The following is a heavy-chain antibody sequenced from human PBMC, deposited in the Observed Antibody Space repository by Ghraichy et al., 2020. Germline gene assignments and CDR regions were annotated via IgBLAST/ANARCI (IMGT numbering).Heavy chain of an antibody. J-gene: IGHJ3*02. V-gene: IGHV4-59*08. D-gene: IGHD3-10*02. CDR3: ARPIFGPRGLVYAFDI. CDR1: GGSISSYY. CDR2: IYYSGST. Sequence: SETLSLTCTVSGGSISSYYWSWIRQPPGKGLEWIGYIYYSGSTNYNPSLKSRVTISVDTSKNQFSLKLSSVTAADTAVYYCARPIFGPRGLVYAFDIWGQGTMVTVSS.